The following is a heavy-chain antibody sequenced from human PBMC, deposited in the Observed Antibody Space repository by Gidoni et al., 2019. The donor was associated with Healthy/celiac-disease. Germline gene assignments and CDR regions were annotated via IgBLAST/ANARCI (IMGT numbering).Heavy chain of an antibody. V-gene: IGHV4-61*01. D-gene: IGHD3-16*01. CDR1: GGSVTSGSYY. CDR2: IYYSGST. Sequence: QVQLQESGPGLVKPSETLSLTCTVSGGSVTSGSYYWRWIRQPPGKGLEWIGYIYYSGSTNYNPSLKSRVTISVDTSKNQFSLKLTSVTAADTAVYYCARDGGSDPGGRSFDYWGQGTLVTVSS. J-gene: IGHJ4*02. CDR3: ARDGGSDPGGRSFDY.